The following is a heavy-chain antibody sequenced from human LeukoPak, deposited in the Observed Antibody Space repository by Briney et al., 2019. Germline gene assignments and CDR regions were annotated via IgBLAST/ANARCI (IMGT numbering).Heavy chain of an antibody. Sequence: ASVKVSCTASGYTFTSYDINWVRQATGQGLEWMGWMNPNNGNTGYAQKFQGRVTMTRSTSISTAYMELSSLRSEDTAVYYCARLASSSWPLYYYYGMDVWGQGTTVTVSS. CDR3: ARLASSSWPLYYYYGMDV. CDR2: MNPNNGNT. D-gene: IGHD6-13*01. J-gene: IGHJ6*02. CDR1: GYTFTSYD. V-gene: IGHV1-8*01.